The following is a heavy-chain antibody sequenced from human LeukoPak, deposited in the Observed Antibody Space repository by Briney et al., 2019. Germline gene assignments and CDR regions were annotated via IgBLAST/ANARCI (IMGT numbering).Heavy chain of an antibody. CDR2: INHSGST. CDR1: GGSFSGYY. Sequence: SETLSLTCAVYGGSFSGYYWSWIRQPPGKGLEWIGEINHSGSTNYNPSLKSRVTISVDTSKNQFSLKLSSVTAADTAVYYCARAPYYYYMDVWGKGTTVTVSS. V-gene: IGHV4-34*01. CDR3: ARAPYYYYMDV. J-gene: IGHJ6*03.